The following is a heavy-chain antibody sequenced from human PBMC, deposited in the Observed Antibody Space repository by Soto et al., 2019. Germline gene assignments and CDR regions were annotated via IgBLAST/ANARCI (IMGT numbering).Heavy chain of an antibody. CDR1: GFTFSSYA. J-gene: IGHJ4*02. CDR2: ISANGQGI. D-gene: IGHD1-7*01. CDR3: AKDRNYPRDYFHY. V-gene: IGHV3-23*01. Sequence: PGGSLGLSCAASGFTFSSYALSWVRQAPGKGLEWVSAISANGQGIYYADSVRGRFTISRDNSKNTIFLHMDSLRAEDTAVYYCAKDRNYPRDYFHYWGQGTLVTVSS.